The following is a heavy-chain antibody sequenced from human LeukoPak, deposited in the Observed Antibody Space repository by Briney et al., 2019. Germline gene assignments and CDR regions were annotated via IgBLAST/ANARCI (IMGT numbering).Heavy chain of an antibody. D-gene: IGHD2-21*02. J-gene: IGHJ6*02. CDR1: GYTFTSYY. Sequence: GASVKVSCKASGYTFTSYYMHWVRQAPGQGLEWMGIINPSGGSTSYAQKFQGRVTITADESTSTAYMELSSLRSEDTAVYYCARGVDIVVVTAIDYYYYGMDVWGQGTTVTVSS. V-gene: IGHV1-46*01. CDR2: INPSGGST. CDR3: ARGVDIVVVTAIDYYYYGMDV.